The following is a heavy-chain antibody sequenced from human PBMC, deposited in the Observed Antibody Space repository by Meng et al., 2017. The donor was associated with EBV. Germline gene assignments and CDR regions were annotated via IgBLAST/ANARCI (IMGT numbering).Heavy chain of an antibody. CDR1: GYTFTSYD. Sequence: QVGTVGGEVKKSGAAVKVACKASGYTFTSYDINWVRQATGQGLEWMGWMNPNSGNTGYAQKFQGRVTMTRNTSISTAYMELSSLRSEDTAVYYCARGRGVYCSGGSCYPGWFDPWGQGTLVTVSS. CDR2: MNPNSGNT. CDR3: ARGRGVYCSGGSCYPGWFDP. J-gene: IGHJ5*02. D-gene: IGHD2-15*01. V-gene: IGHV1-8*01.